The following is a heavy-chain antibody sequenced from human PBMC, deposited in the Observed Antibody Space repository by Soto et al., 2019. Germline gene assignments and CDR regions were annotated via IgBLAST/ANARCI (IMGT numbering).Heavy chain of an antibody. CDR3: ASSPTLSGSYDHHDAFDI. J-gene: IGHJ3*02. V-gene: IGHV1-69*02. CDR2: IIPILGIA. D-gene: IGHD1-26*01. CDR1: GGTFSSYT. Sequence: APVKVSCKASGGTFSSYTISWVRQAPGQGLEWMGRIIPILGIANYAQKFQGRVTITADKSTSTAYMELSSLRSEDTAVYYCASSPTLSGSYDHHDAFDIWGQGTMVTVSS.